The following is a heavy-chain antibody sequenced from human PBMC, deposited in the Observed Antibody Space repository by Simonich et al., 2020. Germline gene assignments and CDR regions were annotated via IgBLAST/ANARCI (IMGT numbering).Heavy chain of an antibody. D-gene: IGHD1-1*01. Sequence: QVQLQQWGAGLLKPSETLSLTCAVYGGSFSGYYWGWIRQHPGKGLEWIGEIKHSGSTNYNPTLKSRVTISVDTSKNQFSLKLSSVTAADTAVYYCARHLQLGPFDYWGQGTLVTVSS. CDR3: ARHLQLGPFDY. CDR1: GGSFSGYY. J-gene: IGHJ4*02. V-gene: IGHV4-34*01. CDR2: IKHSGST.